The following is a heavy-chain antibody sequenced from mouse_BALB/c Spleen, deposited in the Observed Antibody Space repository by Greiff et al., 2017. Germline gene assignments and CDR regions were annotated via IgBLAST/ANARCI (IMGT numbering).Heavy chain of an antibody. V-gene: IGHV5-6-5*01. Sequence: EVKLMESGGGLVKPGGSLKLSCAASGFTFSSYAMSWVRQTPEKRLEWVASISSGGSTYYPDSVKGRFTISRDNARNILYLQMSSLRSEDTAMYYCARVYYGSSGGFDYWGQGTTLTVSS. D-gene: IGHD1-1*01. CDR1: GFTFSSYA. CDR3: ARVYYGSSGGFDY. CDR2: ISSGGST. J-gene: IGHJ2*01.